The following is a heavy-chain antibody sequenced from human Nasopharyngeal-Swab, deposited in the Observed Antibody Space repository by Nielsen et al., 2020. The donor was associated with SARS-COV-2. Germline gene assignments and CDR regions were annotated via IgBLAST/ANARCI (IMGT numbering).Heavy chain of an antibody. D-gene: IGHD2-15*01. CDR3: ARDVGGRDNY. Sequence: VRQAPGKGLLWVSRIDTDGTITDYADSVKGRFTISRDNAKNTLYLQMNSLRAEDTAVYYCARDVGGRDNYWGQGALGTVSS. J-gene: IGHJ4*02. CDR2: IDTDGTIT. V-gene: IGHV3-74*01.